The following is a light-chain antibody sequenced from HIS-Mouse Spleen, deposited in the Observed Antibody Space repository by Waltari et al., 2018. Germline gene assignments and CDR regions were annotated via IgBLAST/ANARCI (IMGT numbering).Light chain of an antibody. Sequence: SYELTQPPSVSVSPGQTASIPCSGDKLGDKYACWYQQKPCQSPVLVIYQDSKRPSGIPERFSGSNSGNTATLTISRVEAGDEADYYCQVWDSSSDHPVFGGGTKLTVL. CDR3: QVWDSSSDHPV. J-gene: IGLJ3*02. V-gene: IGLV3-1*01. CDR1: KLGDKY. CDR2: QDS.